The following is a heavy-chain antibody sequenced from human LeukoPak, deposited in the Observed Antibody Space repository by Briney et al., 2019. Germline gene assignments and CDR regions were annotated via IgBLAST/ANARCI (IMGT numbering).Heavy chain of an antibody. Sequence: ASVKVSCKASGYTFTAYYMHWVRQAPGQGLEWMGWINPNSGGTNYAQKFQGRVTMTRDTSISTAYMELSRLRSDDTAVYYCARYSSSSSYFGYWGQGTLVTVSS. J-gene: IGHJ4*02. D-gene: IGHD6-6*01. CDR3: ARYSSSSSYFGY. CDR2: INPNSGGT. V-gene: IGHV1-2*02. CDR1: GYTFTAYY.